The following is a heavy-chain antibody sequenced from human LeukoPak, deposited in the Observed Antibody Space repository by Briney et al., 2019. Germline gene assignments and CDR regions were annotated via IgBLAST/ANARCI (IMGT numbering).Heavy chain of an antibody. CDR2: IRYDGSNK. J-gene: IGHJ3*02. V-gene: IGHV3-30*02. Sequence: GSLRLSCAASRFTFSSYGMHWVRQAPGKGLEWVSFIRYDGSNKYYADSVKGRFTIFRDNSKNTLYLQMNSLRAEDTAVYYCAKKQWEEDAFDIWGQGTMVTVSS. D-gene: IGHD1-26*01. CDR1: RFTFSSYG. CDR3: AKKQWEEDAFDI.